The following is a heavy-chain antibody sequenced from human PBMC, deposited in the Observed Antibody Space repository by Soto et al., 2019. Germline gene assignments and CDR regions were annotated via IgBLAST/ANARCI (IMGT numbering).Heavy chain of an antibody. CDR2: INHSGST. CDR3: ARGGEYVTSGYYRTVLY. V-gene: IGHV4-34*01. Sequence: SETLPLTCAVYGWTFIGYYWSWIRQPPGTGLEWIGEINHSGSTNYNPSLKSRVTISVDTSKNQFYLKLSSVTAADTAVYYCARGGEYVTSGYYRTVLYWCLGIPVT. D-gene: IGHD3-22*01. J-gene: IGHJ4*02. CDR1: GWTFIGYY.